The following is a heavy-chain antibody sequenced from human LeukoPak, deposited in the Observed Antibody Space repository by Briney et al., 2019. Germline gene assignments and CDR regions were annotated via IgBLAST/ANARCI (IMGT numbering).Heavy chain of an antibody. CDR2: IQYDGSNE. D-gene: IGHD4-17*01. J-gene: IGHJ4*02. CDR1: GFSFSRYG. Sequence: GGSLRLSCAASGFSFSRYGMHWVRQAPGKGLEWVAYIQYDGSNEQYANSVKGRFSISRDSSKNTLYLQMNSLRAGDTAVYYCARERLTTVTALDYWGQGTLVTVSS. V-gene: IGHV3-30*02. CDR3: ARERLTTVTALDY.